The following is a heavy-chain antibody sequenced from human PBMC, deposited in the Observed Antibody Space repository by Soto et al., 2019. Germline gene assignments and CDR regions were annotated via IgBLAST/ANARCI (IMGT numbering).Heavy chain of an antibody. J-gene: IGHJ6*02. Sequence: ASVKVSCKASGYTFTSYGISWVRQAPGQGLEWMGWISAYNGNTNYAQKHQGRVTMTTDTSTSTAYMELRSLRSDDTAVYYCARGRVWVAAQLNAGYYYGTDVWGQVTTVTVSS. CDR2: ISAYNGNT. CDR3: ARGRVWVAAQLNAGYYYGTDV. CDR1: GYTFTSYG. V-gene: IGHV1-18*04. D-gene: IGHD6-25*01.